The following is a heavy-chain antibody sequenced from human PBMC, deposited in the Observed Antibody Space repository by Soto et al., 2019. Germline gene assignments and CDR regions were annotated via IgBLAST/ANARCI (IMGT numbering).Heavy chain of an antibody. V-gene: IGHV4-61*01. J-gene: IGHJ6*02. Sequence: QLQLQESGPGLVQPAETLALTCSVSGDSVTSSPYHWIWIRQSPEKGLEWMGYVSYTGGANYNPSLKGRVTLSLDKSQNQVSPRLTSLTAGDTAVYYWARDDRPRSSYSTFYYYGLDVWGRGTTVTVSS. CDR2: VSYTGGA. D-gene: IGHD2-21*01. CDR1: GDSVTSSPYH. CDR3: ARDDRPRSSYSTFYYYGLDV.